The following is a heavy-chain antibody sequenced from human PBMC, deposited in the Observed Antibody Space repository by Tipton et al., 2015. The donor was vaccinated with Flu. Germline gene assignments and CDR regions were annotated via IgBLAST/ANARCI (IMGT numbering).Heavy chain of an antibody. CDR3: ARDDSGFNDY. Sequence: SSNWMSWIRQPPGKGPEWIGSMLYGGSTYYNPSLESRVTISLDTSKNQFSLKLSSVTAADTAVYYCARDDSGFNDYWGPGTLVTVSS. J-gene: IGHJ4*02. CDR2: MLYGGST. CDR1: SSNW. V-gene: IGHV4-39*07. D-gene: IGHD3-22*01.